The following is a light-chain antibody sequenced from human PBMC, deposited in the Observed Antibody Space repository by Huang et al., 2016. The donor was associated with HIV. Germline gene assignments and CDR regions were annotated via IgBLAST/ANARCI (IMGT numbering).Light chain of an antibody. J-gene: IGKJ1*01. CDR3: QQYGSSPRT. CDR2: GAA. Sequence: EIVLTQSSGTLSLSPEERATLSCRASQSVSSCYLAWYQQKPGQAPKLLIHGAASRATVTPDRCSGSGSGTDFTLTISRLEPEDFAVYYCQQYGSSPRTFGQGTKVEIK. CDR1: QSVSSCY. V-gene: IGKV3-20*01.